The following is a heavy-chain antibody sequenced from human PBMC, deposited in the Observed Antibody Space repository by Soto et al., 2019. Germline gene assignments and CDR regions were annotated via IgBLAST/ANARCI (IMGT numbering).Heavy chain of an antibody. Sequence: QVQLQESGPGLVKPSQTLSLTCIVSGGSISSGGYYWNWIRRHPGKGLEWVGYIYYSGSTYYNPSLKSLVTISVDTSKNQFSLKLGSVTAADTAVYYCARESDSSGYYYYFDYWGQGTLVTVSS. CDR2: IYYSGST. CDR3: ARESDSSGYYYYFDY. CDR1: GGSISSGGYY. V-gene: IGHV4-31*01. J-gene: IGHJ4*02. D-gene: IGHD3-22*01.